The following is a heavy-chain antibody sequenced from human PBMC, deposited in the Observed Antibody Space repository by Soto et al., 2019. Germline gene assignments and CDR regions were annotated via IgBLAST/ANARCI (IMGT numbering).Heavy chain of an antibody. CDR2: IGATSSTI. V-gene: IGHV3-48*02. D-gene: IGHD1-26*01. CDR1: GFMFSVYS. J-gene: IGHJ4*02. Sequence: PGGSLRLSCAASGFMFSVYSMNWVRQAPGKGLEWVSYIGATSSTIFYADSVRGRFTISRDNAKNSVYLEMNSLRDEDTAVYYCARDLGSGTFDYWGQGTLVTVSS. CDR3: ARDLGSGTFDY.